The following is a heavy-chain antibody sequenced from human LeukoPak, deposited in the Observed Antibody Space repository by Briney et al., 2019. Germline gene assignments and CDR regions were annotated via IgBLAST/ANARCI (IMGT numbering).Heavy chain of an antibody. V-gene: IGHV3-30*04. CDR3: AKSVYSSSWPYYYYYGMDV. CDR1: GFTFSSYA. J-gene: IGHJ6*02. CDR2: ISYDGSNK. D-gene: IGHD6-13*01. Sequence: GRSLRLSCAASGFTFSSYAMHWVRQAPGKGLEWVAVISYDGSNKYYADSVKGRFTISRDNSKNTLYLQMNSLRAEDTAVYYCAKSVYSSSWPYYYYYGMDVWGQGTTVTVSS.